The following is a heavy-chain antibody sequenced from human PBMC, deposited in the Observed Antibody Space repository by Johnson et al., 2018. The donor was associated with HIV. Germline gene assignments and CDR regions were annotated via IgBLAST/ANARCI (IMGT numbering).Heavy chain of an antibody. CDR3: ARAGSSFAFDI. CDR2: IWYDGSNK. D-gene: IGHD1-26*01. Sequence: QVQLVESGGGVVQPGRSLRLSCAASGFTFSSYAMHWVRQAPGKGLEWVAVIWYDGSNKYYVDSVKGRFTISRDNTKNSLYLQMNSLRAEDTAVDYCARAGSSFAFDIWGQGTLGTVSS. V-gene: IGHV3-33*08. CDR1: GFTFSSYA. J-gene: IGHJ3*02.